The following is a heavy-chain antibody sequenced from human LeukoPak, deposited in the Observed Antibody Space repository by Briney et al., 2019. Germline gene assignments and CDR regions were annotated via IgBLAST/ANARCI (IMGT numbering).Heavy chain of an antibody. D-gene: IGHD6-13*01. Sequence: PSETLSLTCTVSGGSLSSSSYYWGWIRQPPGKGLEWIGSIYYSGSTYYNPSLKSRVTISVDTSKNQFSLKLSSVTAADTAVYYCASRTRETGQLVIPRMDVWGKGTTVTVSS. J-gene: IGHJ6*04. CDR3: ASRTRETGQLVIPRMDV. CDR1: GGSLSSSSYY. CDR2: IYYSGST. V-gene: IGHV4-39*07.